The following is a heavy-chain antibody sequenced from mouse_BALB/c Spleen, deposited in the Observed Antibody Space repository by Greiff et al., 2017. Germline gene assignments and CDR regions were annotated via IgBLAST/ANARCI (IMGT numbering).Heavy chain of an antibody. CDR1: GFTFSSYA. CDR2: ISSGGST. Sequence: DVHLVESGGGLVKPGGSLKLSCAASGFTFSSYAMSWVRQTPEKRLEWVASISSGGSTYYPDSVKGRFTISRDNARNILYLQMSSLRSEDTAMYYCAREGLHYYGYFDYWGQGTTLTVSS. V-gene: IGHV5-6-5*01. D-gene: IGHD1-2*01. CDR3: AREGLHYYGYFDY. J-gene: IGHJ2*01.